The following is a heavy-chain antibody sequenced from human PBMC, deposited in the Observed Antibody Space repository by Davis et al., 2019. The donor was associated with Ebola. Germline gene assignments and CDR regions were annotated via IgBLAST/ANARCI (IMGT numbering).Heavy chain of an antibody. D-gene: IGHD6-6*01. J-gene: IGHJ6*04. CDR1: GGSISSYY. Sequence: SETLSLTCTVSGGSISSYYWSWIRQPPGKGLEWIGYIYYSGSTNYNPSLKSRVTISVDTSKNQFPLKLSSVTAAETAVYYCARGHPHPYSSSSFSHYYGMDVWGKGTTVTVSS. CDR2: IYYSGST. CDR3: ARGHPHPYSSSSFSHYYGMDV. V-gene: IGHV4-59*01.